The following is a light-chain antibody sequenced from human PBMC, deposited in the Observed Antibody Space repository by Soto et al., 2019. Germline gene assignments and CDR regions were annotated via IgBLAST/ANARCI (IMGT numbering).Light chain of an antibody. CDR2: GAS. Sequence: EIVLTQSPGTLSLSPGERATLSCRASQSVSNNYLAWYQQKPGQAPRLLIYGASNRATGIPDRLSGSGSGTDFTLTISRLEPEDFATYYCQQSYSSPPTFGQGTKVDIK. V-gene: IGKV3-20*01. CDR3: QQSYSSPPT. CDR1: QSVSNNY. J-gene: IGKJ1*01.